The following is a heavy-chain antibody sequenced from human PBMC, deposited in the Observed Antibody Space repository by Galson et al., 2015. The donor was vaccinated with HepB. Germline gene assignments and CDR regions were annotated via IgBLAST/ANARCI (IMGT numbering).Heavy chain of an antibody. CDR1: GFSLSTSGVD. CDR2: IYWDDDN. Sequence: PALVKPTQTLTLTCAFSGFSLSTSGVDVGWIRQPPGKALEWLALIYWDDDNRHSPSLKSRLTITKDTSKNQVVLTMTNMDPVDTATYYCAHRRPSGEYYGYWGQGTLVTVSS. J-gene: IGHJ4*02. D-gene: IGHD2/OR15-2a*01. CDR3: AHRRPSGEYYGY. V-gene: IGHV2-5*02.